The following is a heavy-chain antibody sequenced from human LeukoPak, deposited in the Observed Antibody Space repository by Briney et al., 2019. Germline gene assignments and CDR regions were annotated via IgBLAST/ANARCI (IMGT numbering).Heavy chain of an antibody. CDR1: GFTFSSYG. CDR3: AKEATSMYYYGSGSYYNIRPYYYMDV. D-gene: IGHD3-10*01. Sequence: PGGSLRLPCAASGFTFSSYGMHWVRQAPGKGLEWVAVISYDGSNKYYADSVKGRFTISRDNSKNTLYLQMNSLRAEDTAVYYCAKEATSMYYYGSGSYYNIRPYYYMDVWGKGTTVTISS. J-gene: IGHJ6*03. V-gene: IGHV3-30*18. CDR2: ISYDGSNK.